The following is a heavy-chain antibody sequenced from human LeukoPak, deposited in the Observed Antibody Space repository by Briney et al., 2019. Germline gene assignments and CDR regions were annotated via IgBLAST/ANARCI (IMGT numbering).Heavy chain of an antibody. CDR3: ARGPYGSGSYFDH. J-gene: IGHJ4*02. CDR1: GGSISSYY. D-gene: IGHD3-10*01. V-gene: IGHV4-59*08. Sequence: SETLSLTCTVSGGSISSYYWSWIRQPPGKGLEWIGYIYYSGSTNYNPPLKSRVTISVDTSKNQFSLKLSSVTAADTAVYYCARGPYGSGSYFDHWGQGTLVTVSS. CDR2: IYYSGST.